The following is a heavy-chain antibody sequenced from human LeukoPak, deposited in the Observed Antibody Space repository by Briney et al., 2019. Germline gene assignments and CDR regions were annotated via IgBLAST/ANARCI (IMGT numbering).Heavy chain of an antibody. Sequence: PSETLSLTCTVSGYSISSGYYWGWIRQPPGKGLEWIGSIYYSGSTYYNPSLKSRVTISVDTSKNQFSLKLSSVTAADTAVYYCARAKFPLSVATLFDIWGQGTMVTVSS. D-gene: IGHD5-12*01. CDR2: IYYSGST. J-gene: IGHJ3*02. CDR3: ARAKFPLSVATLFDI. CDR1: GYSISSGYY. V-gene: IGHV4-38-2*02.